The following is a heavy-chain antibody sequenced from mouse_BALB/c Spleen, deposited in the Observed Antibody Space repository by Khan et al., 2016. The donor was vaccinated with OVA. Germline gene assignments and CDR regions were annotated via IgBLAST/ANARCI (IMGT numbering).Heavy chain of an antibody. D-gene: IGHD1-2*01. V-gene: IGHV1-77*01. J-gene: IGHJ3*01. CDR3: ARRNYFGYTFAY. CDR1: GYTFTDFY. Sequence: QVQLKQSGAELARPGASVKLSCKASGYTFTDFYINWVKQRTGQGLEWIGEISPGSGDTFYNERFKDKATLTADKSSNTAYMQLSSLTPEASAVYFCARRNYFGYTFAYWGQGTLVTVSA. CDR2: ISPGSGDT.